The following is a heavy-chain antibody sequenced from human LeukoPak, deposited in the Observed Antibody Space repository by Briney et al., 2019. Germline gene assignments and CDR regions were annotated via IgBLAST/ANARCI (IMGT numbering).Heavy chain of an antibody. Sequence: ASVKVSCKASGYTFTSYGISWVRQAPGQGLEWMGWISAYNGNTNYAQKLQGRVTMTTDTSTSTAYMELRSLRSEDTAVYYCATGYCNGGSCYDRVDAFDIWGQGTMVTVSS. CDR2: ISAYNGNT. J-gene: IGHJ3*02. V-gene: IGHV1-18*01. D-gene: IGHD2-15*01. CDR1: GYTFTSYG. CDR3: ATGYCNGGSCYDRVDAFDI.